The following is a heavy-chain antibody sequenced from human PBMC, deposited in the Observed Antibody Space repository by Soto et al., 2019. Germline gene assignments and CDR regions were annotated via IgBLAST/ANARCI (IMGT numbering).Heavy chain of an antibody. J-gene: IGHJ6*03. V-gene: IGHV4-39*01. CDR2: IYYSGST. CDR1: GGSISSTNCY. Sequence: SETLSLTCTVSGGSISSTNCYWGCIRQPPGKGLEWIGTIYYSGSTYYNPSLKSRVTIFVDTSKNQFSLKLSSVTAADTAVYYCARFNYYYYMDVWGKGTTVTVSS. CDR3: ARFNYYYYMDV.